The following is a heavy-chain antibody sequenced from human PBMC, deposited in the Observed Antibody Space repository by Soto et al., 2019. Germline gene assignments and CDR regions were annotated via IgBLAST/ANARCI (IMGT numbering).Heavy chain of an antibody. Sequence: QVQLVESGGGVVQPGRSLRLSCAASGFTFSSYGMHWVRQAPGKGLEWVAVISYDGSNKYYADSVKGRFTISRDNSKNTLYLQMNSLRAEDTAVYYCAKDEGLGDCSSTSCYSLDYWGQGTLVTVSS. V-gene: IGHV3-30*18. CDR3: AKDEGLGDCSSTSCYSLDY. CDR2: ISYDGSNK. J-gene: IGHJ4*02. CDR1: GFTFSSYG. D-gene: IGHD2-2*01.